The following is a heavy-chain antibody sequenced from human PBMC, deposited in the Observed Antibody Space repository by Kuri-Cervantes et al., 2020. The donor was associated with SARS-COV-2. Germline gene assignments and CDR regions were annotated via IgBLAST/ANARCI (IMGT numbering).Heavy chain of an antibody. V-gene: IGHV1-18*01. Sequence: ASVKVSCKASGYTFTSYGISWVRQAPGQGLEWMGWISACNGNTNYAQKLQGRVTMTTDTSTSTAYMELRSLRSDDTAVYYCARGPGLRFLEWEDPFDYWGQGTLVTVSS. D-gene: IGHD3-3*01. CDR1: GYTFTSYG. CDR3: ARGPGLRFLEWEDPFDY. J-gene: IGHJ4*02. CDR2: ISACNGNT.